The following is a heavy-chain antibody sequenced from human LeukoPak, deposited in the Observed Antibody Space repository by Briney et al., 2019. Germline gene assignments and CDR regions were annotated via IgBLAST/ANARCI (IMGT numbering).Heavy chain of an antibody. CDR3: ARVSDYGDPYYYYMDV. V-gene: IGHV7-4-1*02. CDR2: INTNTGNP. D-gene: IGHD4-17*01. J-gene: IGHJ6*03. Sequence: ASVKVSGKASGYTYTGYYMHWVRQAPGQGLEWMGWINTNTGNPTYAQGFTGRFVFSLDTSVSTAYLQISSLKAEDTAVYYCARVSDYGDPYYYYMDVWGKGTTVTVSS. CDR1: GYTYTGYY.